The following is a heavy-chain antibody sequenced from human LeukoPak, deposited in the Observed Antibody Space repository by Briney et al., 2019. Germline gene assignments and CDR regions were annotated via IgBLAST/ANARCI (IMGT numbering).Heavy chain of an antibody. CDR1: GFTFSSYA. CDR3: ARPEDFWSGPNDAFDI. Sequence: GGSLRLSCAASGFTFSSYAMSWVRQAPGKGLEWVSAISGSGGSTYYADSVKGRFTISRDNAKNTLYLQMNSLRAEDTAVYYCARPEDFWSGPNDAFDIWGQGTMVTVSS. CDR2: ISGSGGST. J-gene: IGHJ3*02. V-gene: IGHV3-23*01. D-gene: IGHD3-3*01.